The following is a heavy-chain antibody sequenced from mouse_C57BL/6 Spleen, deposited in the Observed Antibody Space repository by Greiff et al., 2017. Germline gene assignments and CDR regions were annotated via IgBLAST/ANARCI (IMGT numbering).Heavy chain of an antibody. Sequence: VQLQQSGAELAKPGASVKLSCKASGYTFTSYWMHWVNQRPGQGLEWIGYINPSSGYTKYTQKFKDKATLTADKSYSTAYMQLSSLTYEDSAVYYCARSLYGSSPLWYFDVWGTGTTVTVSS. V-gene: IGHV1-7*01. CDR1: GYTFTSYW. CDR2: INPSSGYT. D-gene: IGHD1-1*01. CDR3: ARSLYGSSPLWYFDV. J-gene: IGHJ1*03.